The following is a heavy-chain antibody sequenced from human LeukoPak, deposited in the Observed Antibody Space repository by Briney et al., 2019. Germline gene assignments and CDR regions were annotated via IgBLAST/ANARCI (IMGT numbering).Heavy chain of an antibody. V-gene: IGHV4-34*01. D-gene: IGHD6-19*01. CDR3: ASSIAVAGTLFY. CDR1: GGSFSGYH. Sequence: SETLSLTCAAYGGSFSGYHWSWIRQPPGKALEWIGIISHSGSTNYNPSLKSRATISGDTSMTQFSLKLRSVTAADTAVYYCASSIAVAGTLFYWGQGTLVAVSS. CDR2: ISHSGST. J-gene: IGHJ4*02.